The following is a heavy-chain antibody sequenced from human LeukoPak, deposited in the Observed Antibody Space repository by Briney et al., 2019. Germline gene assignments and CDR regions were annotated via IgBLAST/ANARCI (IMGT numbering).Heavy chain of an antibody. Sequence: PGGSLRLSCAASGFTFRSYGMHWVRQAPRKGLEWVAVISYDGSNKYYADSVKGRFTISRDNSKNTLYLQMNSLRTDDTAVYYCAKDTSHSSSWYENWFDPWGQGTLVTVSS. CDR2: ISYDGSNK. CDR3: AKDTSHSSSWYENWFDP. D-gene: IGHD6-13*01. J-gene: IGHJ5*02. V-gene: IGHV3-30*18. CDR1: GFTFRSYG.